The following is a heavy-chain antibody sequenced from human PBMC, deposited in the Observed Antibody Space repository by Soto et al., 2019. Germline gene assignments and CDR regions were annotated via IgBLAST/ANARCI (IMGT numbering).Heavy chain of an antibody. V-gene: IGHV3-9*01. D-gene: IGHD5-18*01. Sequence: EVQLVESGGGLVQPGRSLRLSCAASGFTFDDYAMHWVRQAPGKGLEWVSGISWNSGIIDYADSVKGRFTISRDNAKNSWYLQMNSLRAEDTALYYCAKGYSYGVLEPLGYWGQGTLVTVSS. CDR1: GFTFDDYA. CDR3: AKGYSYGVLEPLGY. CDR2: ISWNSGII. J-gene: IGHJ4*02.